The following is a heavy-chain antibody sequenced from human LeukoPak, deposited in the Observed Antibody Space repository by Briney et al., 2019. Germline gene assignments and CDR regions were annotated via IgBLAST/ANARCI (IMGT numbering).Heavy chain of an antibody. CDR1: GFTFSSYE. V-gene: IGHV3-48*02. CDR3: ARVRWASYYFEY. Sequence: PGGSLRLSCAASGFTFSSYEMNWVRQAPGKGLEWVSYISSGSSSISYADSVKGRFTISRDNAKNSLYLQMNSLRDEDTAVYYCARVRWASYYFEYWGQGTLVTASS. D-gene: IGHD4-23*01. J-gene: IGHJ4*02. CDR2: ISSGSSSI.